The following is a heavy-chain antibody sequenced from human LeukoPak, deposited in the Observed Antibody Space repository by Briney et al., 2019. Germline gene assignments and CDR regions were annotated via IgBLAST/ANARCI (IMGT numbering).Heavy chain of an antibody. D-gene: IGHD3-10*01. CDR2: IYYSGST. Sequence: LSLTCTASGGSISSGGYYWSWIRQHPGKGLEWIGYIYYSGSTYYNPSLNRRVTISVDTSKNQFYLKLSSVTAADTAVYYCARWDNLGYGSTLFDYWGQGTLVTVSS. J-gene: IGHJ4*02. V-gene: IGHV4-31*03. CDR3: ARWDNLGYGSTLFDY. CDR1: GGSISSGGYY.